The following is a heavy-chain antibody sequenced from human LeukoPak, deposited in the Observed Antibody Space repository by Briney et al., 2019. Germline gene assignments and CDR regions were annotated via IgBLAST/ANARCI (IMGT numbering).Heavy chain of an antibody. Sequence: SETLSLTCTVSGGSISSGDYYWSWIRQPPGKGLEWIGYIYYSGSTYYNPSLKSRVTISVDTSKNQFSLKLSSVTAADTAVYYCASRGSYSSLDLLDYWGQGTLVTVSS. CDR2: IYYSGST. V-gene: IGHV4-30-4*01. J-gene: IGHJ4*02. D-gene: IGHD1-26*01. CDR1: GGSISSGDYY. CDR3: ASRGSYSSLDLLDY.